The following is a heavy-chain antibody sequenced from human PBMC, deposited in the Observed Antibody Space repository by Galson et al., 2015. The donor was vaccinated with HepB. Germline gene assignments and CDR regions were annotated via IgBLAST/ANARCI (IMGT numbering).Heavy chain of an antibody. Sequence: SVKVSCKASGYTFTSYGISWVRQAPGQGLEWMGWISAYNGNTNYAQKLQGRVTMTTDTSTSTAYMELRSLRSDDTAVYYCARVAIHFGVVIIHFDYWGQGTLVTVSS. CDR1: GYTFTSYG. V-gene: IGHV1-18*04. J-gene: IGHJ4*02. CDR2: ISAYNGNT. CDR3: ARVAIHFGVVIIHFDY. D-gene: IGHD3-3*01.